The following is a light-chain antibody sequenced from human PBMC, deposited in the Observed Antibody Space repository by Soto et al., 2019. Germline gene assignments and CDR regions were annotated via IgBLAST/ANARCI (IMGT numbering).Light chain of an antibody. J-gene: IGLJ1*01. CDR2: EVS. V-gene: IGLV2-14*01. CDR1: SGDVGGYDY. CDR3: SSYTSSSTDV. Sequence: QSVLTQPASVSGSPGQSITISCTGTSGDVGGYDYVSWYQHHPGKAPKLTIYEVSNRPSGVSNRFSGSKSGNTASLTISGLQAEDEAEYYCSSYTSSSTDVXGTGTKVTV.